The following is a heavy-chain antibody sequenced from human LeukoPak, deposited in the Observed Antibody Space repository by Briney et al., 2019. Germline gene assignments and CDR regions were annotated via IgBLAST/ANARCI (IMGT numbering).Heavy chain of an antibody. D-gene: IGHD6-13*01. Sequence: ASETLSLTCTVSGYSISSGCLWGWIRQPPGKGLEWIGSVYHSGTTYYNPSLKSRVTISVDTSKNQFSLKLSSVTAADTAVYYCARVYGSSFGRNWFDPWGQGILVTVSS. V-gene: IGHV4-38-2*02. CDR3: ARVYGSSFGRNWFDP. J-gene: IGHJ5*02. CDR2: VYHSGTT. CDR1: GYSISSGCL.